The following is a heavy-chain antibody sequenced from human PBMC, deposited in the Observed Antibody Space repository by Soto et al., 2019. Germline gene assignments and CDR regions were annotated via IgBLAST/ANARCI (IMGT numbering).Heavy chain of an antibody. J-gene: IGHJ5*02. D-gene: IGHD5-18*01. CDR1: GYTFTSYA. CDR2: INAGNGNT. Sequence: ASVKVSCKASGYTFTSYAMNWVRQAPGQRLEWMGWINAGNGNTKYSQKFQGRVTITADESTSTAYMELSSLRSEDTAVYYCARGGLGYSYDKINWGSRRNWFDPWGQGTLVTVSS. V-gene: IGHV1-3*01. CDR3: ARGGLGYSYDKINWGSRRNWFDP.